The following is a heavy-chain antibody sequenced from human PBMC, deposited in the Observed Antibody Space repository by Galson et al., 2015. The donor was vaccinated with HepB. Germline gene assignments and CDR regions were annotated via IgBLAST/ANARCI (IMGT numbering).Heavy chain of an antibody. Sequence: SLRLSCAASGFTFNGYSMNWVRQAPGKGLEWLPYISSSSSTTIYYADAVTGRFTISRDNAKSSLYLQMNSLRAEDTAVYYCARERGSIFSQLFYFDYWGQGALVTVSS. D-gene: IGHD3-9*01. CDR3: ARERGSIFSQLFYFDY. V-gene: IGHV3-48*04. CDR2: ISSSSSTTI. J-gene: IGHJ4*02. CDR1: GFTFNGYS.